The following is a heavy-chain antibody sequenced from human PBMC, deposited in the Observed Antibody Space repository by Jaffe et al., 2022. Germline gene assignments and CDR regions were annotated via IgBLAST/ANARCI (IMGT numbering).Heavy chain of an antibody. J-gene: IGHJ6*03. CDR2: IIPIFGTA. D-gene: IGHD5-12*01. CDR1: GGTFSSYA. Sequence: QVQLVQSGAEVKKPGSSVKVSCKASGGTFSSYAISWVRQAPGQGLEWMGGIIPIFGTANYAQKFQGRVTITTDESTSTAYMELSSLRSEDTAVYYCARVPTGWLRLGGHYYYYYMDVWGKGTTVTVSS. CDR3: ARVPTGWLRLGGHYYYYYMDV. V-gene: IGHV1-69*05.